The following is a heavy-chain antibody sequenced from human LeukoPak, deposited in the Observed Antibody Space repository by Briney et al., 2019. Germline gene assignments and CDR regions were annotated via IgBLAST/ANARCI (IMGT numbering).Heavy chain of an antibody. V-gene: IGHV4-4*07. J-gene: IGHJ3*02. Sequence: PSETLSLTCTVSGGSISSYYWSWIRQPAGKGLEWIGRIYTSGSTNYNPSLKSRVTISVDKSKNQFSLKPSSVTAADTAVYYCARNRPSYDSSWDAFDIWGQGTMVTVSS. CDR2: IYTSGST. CDR3: ARNRPSYDSSWDAFDI. CDR1: GGSISSYY. D-gene: IGHD3-22*01.